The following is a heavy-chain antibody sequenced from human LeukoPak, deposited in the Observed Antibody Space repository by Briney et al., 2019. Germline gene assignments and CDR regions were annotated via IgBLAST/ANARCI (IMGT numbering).Heavy chain of an antibody. CDR3: ARSRDYYDNRGHFMIWAMDV. Sequence: RASETLSLTCTVSGGSISSSSHYWGWMPQPPAKELVWIGSVYYSGEAHYNPSLKSRLTVSVDRSSNQFSLKLTSVTAADTAVYFCARSRDYYDNRGHFMIWAMDVWGKGTTVIVSA. D-gene: IGHD3-22*01. CDR2: VYYSGEA. V-gene: IGHV4-39*01. CDR1: GGSISSSSHY. J-gene: IGHJ6*04.